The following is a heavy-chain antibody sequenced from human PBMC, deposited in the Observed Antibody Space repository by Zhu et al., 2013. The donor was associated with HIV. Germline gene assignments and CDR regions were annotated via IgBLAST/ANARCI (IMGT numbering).Heavy chain of an antibody. Sequence: QVQLEQSGAEVKKPGASVKVSCKASGYIFTSFDINWVRQATGQGLEWMGWMNPNSGNTGYAQKFQGRVTMTRNTSISTAYMELSSLRSEDTAVYYCARGAFNYYDSSGYYGGAYWGQGTLVTVSS. CDR3: ARGAFNYYDSSGYYGGAY. V-gene: IGHV1-8*01. D-gene: IGHD3-22*01. CDR1: GYIFTSFD. CDR2: MNPNSGNT. J-gene: IGHJ4*02.